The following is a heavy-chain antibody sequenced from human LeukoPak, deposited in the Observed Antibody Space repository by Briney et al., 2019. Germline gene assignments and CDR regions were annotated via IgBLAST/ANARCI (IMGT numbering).Heavy chain of an antibody. J-gene: IGHJ6*02. Sequence: PGGSLRLSCAASGFTFDDYAMHWVRQAPGKGLEWVSGISWNSGSIGYADSVKGRFTISRDNAKNSLYLQMNSLRAEDTAVYYCATLGDILTGPNYYGMDVWGQGTTVTVSS. CDR2: ISWNSGSI. CDR3: ATLGDILTGPNYYGMDV. D-gene: IGHD3-9*01. CDR1: GFTFDDYA. V-gene: IGHV3-9*01.